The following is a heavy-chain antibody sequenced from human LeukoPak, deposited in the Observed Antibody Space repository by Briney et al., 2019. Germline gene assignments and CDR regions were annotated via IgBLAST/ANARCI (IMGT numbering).Heavy chain of an antibody. CDR2: INPDGSVK. V-gene: IGHV3-7*01. J-gene: IGHJ4*02. D-gene: IGHD3-10*01. Sequence: GGSLRLSCAASGVTFSSLWMTWVRQAPGKGLEWVANINPDGSVKNYVDSMRGRFTISRDNAKNSLYLQTNSLRAEDTAVYYCARDRGYNSFDYWGQGTLVTVSS. CDR1: GVTFSSLW. CDR3: ARDRGYNSFDY.